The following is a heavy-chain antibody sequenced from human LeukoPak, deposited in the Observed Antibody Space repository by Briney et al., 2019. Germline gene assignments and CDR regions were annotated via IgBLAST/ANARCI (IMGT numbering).Heavy chain of an antibody. CDR2: ISSSSSYI. Sequence: GGSLRLSCAASGFTFSSYSMNRVRQAPGKGLEWVSSISSSSSYIYYADSVKGRFTISRDNSKNTLYLQMNSLRAEDTAVYYCARERASGYALDYWDQGTLVTVSS. CDR1: GFTFSSYS. D-gene: IGHD3-22*01. CDR3: ARERASGYALDY. J-gene: IGHJ4*02. V-gene: IGHV3-21*01.